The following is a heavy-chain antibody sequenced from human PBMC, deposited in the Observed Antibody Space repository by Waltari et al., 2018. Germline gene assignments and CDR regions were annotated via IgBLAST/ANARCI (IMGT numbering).Heavy chain of an antibody. J-gene: IGHJ4*02. Sequence: QVQLVQSGAEVKKPGASVTVSCKASGYTFTGYYIHWVRQAPGQGPEWMGRSNPNSGGTNDAEQFQGRGTMSRDTSISTAYMERSRLRSDDTAVYYCARDGPYSSSRFDYWGQGTLVTVSS. CDR2: SNPNSGGT. V-gene: IGHV1-2*06. CDR3: ARDGPYSSSRFDY. CDR1: GYTFTGYY. D-gene: IGHD6-6*01.